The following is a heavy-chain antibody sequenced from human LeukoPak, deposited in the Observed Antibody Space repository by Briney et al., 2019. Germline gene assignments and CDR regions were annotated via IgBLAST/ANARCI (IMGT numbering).Heavy chain of an antibody. CDR2: ISSSSSYI. CDR3: AREATVLTDY. CDR1: GFTFSSYS. Sequence: GGFLRLSCAASGFTFSSYSMSWVRQAPGEGLEWVSSISSSSSYIYYADSVKGRFTISRDNAKNSLYLQMNSLRVEDTAVYYCAREATVLTDYWGQGTLVTVSS. V-gene: IGHV3-21*01. D-gene: IGHD1-14*01. J-gene: IGHJ4*02.